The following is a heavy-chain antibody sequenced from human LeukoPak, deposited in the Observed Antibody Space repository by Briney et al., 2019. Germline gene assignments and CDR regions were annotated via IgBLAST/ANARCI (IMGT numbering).Heavy chain of an antibody. Sequence: GGSLRLSCAASGFTFSSYWMSWVRQAPGKGLEWVANIKQDGSEKYYVDSVKGRFTISRDNAKNSLYLQMNSLRAEDTAVYYSAREGEDSSGHPSYYYYMDVWGKGTTVTVSS. CDR2: IKQDGSEK. D-gene: IGHD6-19*01. V-gene: IGHV3-7*01. J-gene: IGHJ6*03. CDR3: AREGEDSSGHPSYYYYMDV. CDR1: GFTFSSYW.